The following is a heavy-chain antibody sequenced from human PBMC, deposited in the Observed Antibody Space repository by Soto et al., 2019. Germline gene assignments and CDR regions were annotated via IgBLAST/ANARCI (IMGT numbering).Heavy chain of an antibody. V-gene: IGHV1-69*04. CDR3: AREGDIVVVPAAVGAFDI. CDR2: IIPILGIA. D-gene: IGHD2-2*01. Sequence: GASVKVSCKASGGTFSSYTISWVRQAPGQGLEWIGMIIPILGIANYAQKFQGRVTITADKSTSTAYMELSSLRSEDTAVYYCAREGDIVVVPAAVGAFDIWGQGTMVTVSS. CDR1: GGTFSSYT. J-gene: IGHJ3*02.